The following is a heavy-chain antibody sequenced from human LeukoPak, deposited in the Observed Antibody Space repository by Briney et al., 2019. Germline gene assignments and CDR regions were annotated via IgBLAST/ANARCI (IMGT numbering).Heavy chain of an antibody. V-gene: IGHV1-46*01. CDR3: ARELSGLYGSGSYSYGTDV. CDR1: GYTFTSYY. D-gene: IGHD3-10*01. CDR2: INPSGGST. J-gene: IGHJ6*02. Sequence: ASVKVSCKASGYTFTSYYMHWVRQAPGQGLEWMGIINPSGGSTSYAQKFQGRVTMTRDTSTSTVYMELSSLRSEDTAVYYCARELSGLYGSGSYSYGTDVWGQGTTVTVSS.